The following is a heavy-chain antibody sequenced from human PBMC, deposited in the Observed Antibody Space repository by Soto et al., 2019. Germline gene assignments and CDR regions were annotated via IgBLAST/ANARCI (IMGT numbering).Heavy chain of an antibody. V-gene: IGHV4-4*02. CDR1: GGSISSSNW. CDR2: IYHSGST. D-gene: IGHD2-2*01. J-gene: IGHJ6*02. Sequence: QVQLQESGPGLVKPSGTLSLTCAVSGGSISSSNWWSWVRQPPGKGLEWIGEIYHSGSTNYNPSLNGRVTISVDKSKTQFSMQLSSVTAADTAVYYCARVVGGYSYGMDVWGQGTTVTVSS. CDR3: ARVVGGYSYGMDV.